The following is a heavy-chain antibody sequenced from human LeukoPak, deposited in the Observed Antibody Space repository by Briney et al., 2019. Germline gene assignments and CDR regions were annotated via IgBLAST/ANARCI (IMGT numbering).Heavy chain of an antibody. V-gene: IGHV4-34*01. Sequence: PSESLSLTCAVCGGSFSGYYWSWIRQPPGKGLEWIGEINHSGSTNYNPSLKSRVTISVDTSKNQFSLKLNSVTAADTAVYYCARGRRRFDYWGRGTLVSVSS. CDR3: ARGRRRFDY. D-gene: IGHD1-1*01. J-gene: IGHJ4*02. CDR2: INHSGST. CDR1: GGSFSGYY.